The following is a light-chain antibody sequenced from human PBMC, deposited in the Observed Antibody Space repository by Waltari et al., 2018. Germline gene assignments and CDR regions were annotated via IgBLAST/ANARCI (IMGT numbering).Light chain of an antibody. CDR2: TAS. V-gene: IGKV1-39*01. CDR3: QQSYNLPRT. CDR1: QNIINY. Sequence: DIQMTQSPSSLSASVGDRVTITCRASQNIINYLNWYQHIPGKSPKILIYTASSLKNGVPSRFSGSGSGTDFTLTISSLQPEDFATYYCQQSYNLPRTFGQGTKVEIK. J-gene: IGKJ1*01.